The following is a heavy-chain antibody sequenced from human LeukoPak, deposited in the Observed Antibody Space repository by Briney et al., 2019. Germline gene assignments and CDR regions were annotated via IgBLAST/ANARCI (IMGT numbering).Heavy chain of an antibody. D-gene: IGHD3-3*01. CDR1: GFTFSSYA. CDR3: AKVTGYDFWSGYHNYYGMDV. J-gene: IGHJ6*02. CDR2: ISGSGGST. V-gene: IGHV3-23*01. Sequence: GSLRLSCAASGFTFSSYAMSWVRQAPGKGLEWVSAISGSGGSTYYADSVKGRFTISRDNSKNTLYLQMNSLRAEDTAVYYCAKVTGYDFWSGYHNYYGMDVWGQGTTVTVSS.